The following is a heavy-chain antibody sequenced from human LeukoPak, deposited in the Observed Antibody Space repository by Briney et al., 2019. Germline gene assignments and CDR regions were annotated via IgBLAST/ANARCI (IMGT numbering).Heavy chain of an antibody. V-gene: IGHV1-69*13. J-gene: IGHJ5*02. CDR2: IIPIFGTA. Sequence: SVKVSCKASGGTFSSYAISWVRQAPGQGLEWMGGIIPIFGTANYAQKFQGRVTITADESTSTAYMELSSLRSEDTAIYYCATYRQVLLPFEAWGQGTLVTVSS. D-gene: IGHD2-8*02. CDR1: GGTFSSYA. CDR3: ATYRQVLLPFEA.